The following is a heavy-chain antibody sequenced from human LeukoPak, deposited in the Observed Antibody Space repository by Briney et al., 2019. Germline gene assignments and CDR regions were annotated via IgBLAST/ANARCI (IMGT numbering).Heavy chain of an antibody. CDR3: AKVGYSSSWYSDYYFDY. D-gene: IGHD6-13*01. CDR2: ISWNSGSI. J-gene: IGHJ4*02. V-gene: IGHV3-9*01. Sequence: GGSLRLSCAASGFTFDDYAMHWVRQAPGKGLEWVSGISWNSGSIGYADSVKGRFTISRDNAKNSLYLQMNSLRAEDTALCYCAKVGYSSSWYSDYYFDYWGQGTLVTVSS. CDR1: GFTFDDYA.